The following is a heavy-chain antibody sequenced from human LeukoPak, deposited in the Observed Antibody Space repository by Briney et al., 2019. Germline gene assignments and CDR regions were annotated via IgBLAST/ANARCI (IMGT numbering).Heavy chain of an antibody. V-gene: IGHV1-2*02. D-gene: IGHD4-11*01. CDR3: ARDLATTIAWFDP. Sequence: ASVKVSCKASGYTFTDYYIHWVRQAPGQGLEWMGWINPNSGGTNFAQKFQGRVTMTRDTSISTAYMELSRLRSDDTAVYYCARDLATTIAWFDPWGQGTLVTVSS. CDR2: INPNSGGT. J-gene: IGHJ5*02. CDR1: GYTFTDYY.